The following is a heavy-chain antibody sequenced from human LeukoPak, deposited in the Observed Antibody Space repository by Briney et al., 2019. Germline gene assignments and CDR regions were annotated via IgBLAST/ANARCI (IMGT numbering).Heavy chain of an antibody. CDR1: GFTFSNYA. CDR2: VSGSGNDI. D-gene: IGHD3-22*01. Sequence: GGSLGLSCEASGFTFSNYAIHWVRQAPGKGLEWVSVVSGSGNDIFYADSVAGRFIISRDNSENKVYLQIHSMRAEDTAIYYCAKDAVDYFDNSGGAFDYWGQGTLVSVSS. V-gene: IGHV3-23*01. CDR3: AKDAVDYFDNSGGAFDY. J-gene: IGHJ4*02.